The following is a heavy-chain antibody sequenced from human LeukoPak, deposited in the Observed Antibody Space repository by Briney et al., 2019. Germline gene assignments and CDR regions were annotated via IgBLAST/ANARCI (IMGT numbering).Heavy chain of an antibody. CDR2: ISYVGGNK. CDR3: ARGGSGWRLDV. Sequence: GGSLRLSCAASGFTFSNAWMSWVRQAPGKGLEWVAVISYVGGNKNYADSVKGRFTISRDNSKNTLYLQMNSLRAEDTAVYYCARGGSGWRLDVWGQGTTVTVSS. J-gene: IGHJ6*02. V-gene: IGHV3-30-3*01. CDR1: GFTFSNAW. D-gene: IGHD6-19*01.